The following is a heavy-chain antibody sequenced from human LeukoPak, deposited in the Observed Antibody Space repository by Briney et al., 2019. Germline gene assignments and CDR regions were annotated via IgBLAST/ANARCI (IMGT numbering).Heavy chain of an antibody. Sequence: ASVKVSWKASGYTYTSYAISCVRQAPGQGLERMAWISPYNGHTDFAQKFRGRVSMTTDASTNTTYMEIQSLRSDDAAVYYCARAGNYNWNYLSYWGQGALVAVSS. J-gene: IGHJ4*02. V-gene: IGHV1-18*01. D-gene: IGHD1-1*01. CDR1: GYTYTSYA. CDR2: ISPYNGHT. CDR3: ARAGNYNWNYLSY.